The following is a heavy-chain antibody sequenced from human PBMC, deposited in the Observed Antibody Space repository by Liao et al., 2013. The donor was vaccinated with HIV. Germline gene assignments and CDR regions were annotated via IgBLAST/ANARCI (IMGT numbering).Heavy chain of an antibody. CDR2: IYYSGST. Sequence: QVQLQQWGAGLLKPSETLSLTCAVYGGSFSGYYWSWIRQPPGKGLEWIGYIYYSGSTYYNPSLKSRVTISLDTSKNQFSLKLKSVTAADTAVYYCAREYSNRPSHWYFDLWGRGTLVTVSS. V-gene: IGHV4-34*01. D-gene: IGHD5-18*01. CDR3: AREYSNRPSHWYFDL. CDR1: GGSFSGYY. J-gene: IGHJ2*01.